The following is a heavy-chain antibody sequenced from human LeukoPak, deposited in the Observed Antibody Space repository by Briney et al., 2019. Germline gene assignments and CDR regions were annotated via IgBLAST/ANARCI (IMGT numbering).Heavy chain of an antibody. J-gene: IGHJ4*02. CDR2: IIPILGIA. Sequence: ASVKVSCKASGGTFSSYAISWVRQSPGQGLEWMGRIIPILGIANYAQKFQGRVTITADKSTSTAYMELSSLRSEDTAVYYCARDKKSGIAAAGDERDYWGQGTLVTVSS. V-gene: IGHV1-69*04. D-gene: IGHD6-13*01. CDR1: GGTFSSYA. CDR3: ARDKKSGIAAAGDERDY.